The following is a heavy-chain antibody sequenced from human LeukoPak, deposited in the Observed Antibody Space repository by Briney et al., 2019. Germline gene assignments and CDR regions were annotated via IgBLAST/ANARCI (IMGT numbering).Heavy chain of an antibody. Sequence: GGSLRLSCAASGFTFSSYAMSWVRQAPGKGLEWVSAISGSGGNAYYADSVKGRFTISRDNSKNTLYLQMNNLRAEDTAVYYCAKDRRYSSGWYHYFDYWGQGSLVTVSS. CDR2: ISGSGGNA. CDR1: GFTFSSYA. J-gene: IGHJ4*02. CDR3: AKDRRYSSGWYHYFDY. D-gene: IGHD6-19*01. V-gene: IGHV3-23*01.